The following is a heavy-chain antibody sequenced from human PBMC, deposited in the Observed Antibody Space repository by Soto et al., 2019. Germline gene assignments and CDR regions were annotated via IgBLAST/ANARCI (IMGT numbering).Heavy chain of an antibody. J-gene: IGHJ3*02. CDR1: GFVFSTYA. D-gene: IGHD4-17*01. CDR3: AHPRGYGVFDAVDI. Sequence: PGGSLRLSCATSGFVFSTYAMNWVRQAPGKGLEWVSAINSGGERTFYAESVRGRFTIYRDNSFNTLYLQMRSLRPEDTAVYYCAHPRGYGVFDAVDIWGQGTMVTVSS. V-gene: IGHV3-23*01. CDR2: INSGGERT.